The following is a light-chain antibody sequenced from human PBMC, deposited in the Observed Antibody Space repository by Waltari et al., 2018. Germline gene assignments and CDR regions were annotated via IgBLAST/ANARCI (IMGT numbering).Light chain of an antibody. CDR1: QSISNY. Sequence: DIQMTQPLSSLSASVGDRVTITCRTSQSISNYLNWYQQKPGEAPKHLIYAASSLQSGVPSRFSGSGSGTDFTLTISSLQPEDFATYYCQQSYSAPHTFGQGTNLEI. V-gene: IGKV1-39*01. CDR2: AAS. CDR3: QQSYSAPHT. J-gene: IGKJ2*01.